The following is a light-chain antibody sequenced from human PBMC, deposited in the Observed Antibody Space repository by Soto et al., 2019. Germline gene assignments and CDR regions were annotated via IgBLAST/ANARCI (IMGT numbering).Light chain of an antibody. Sequence: EIVLTQSPDTLSLSPGERATLSCRASQSVSASLGWYQQRPGQPPRLLIHDTSTRATGIPGRFSGSGSGTDFPLTISSLESEDFAVYYCQQRSNWPYTFGQGTKLEIK. J-gene: IGKJ2*01. CDR2: DTS. CDR1: QSVSAS. CDR3: QQRSNWPYT. V-gene: IGKV3-11*01.